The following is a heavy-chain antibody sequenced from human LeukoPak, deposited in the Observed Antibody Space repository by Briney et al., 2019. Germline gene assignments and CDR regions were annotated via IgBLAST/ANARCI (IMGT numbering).Heavy chain of an antibody. Sequence: PGGSLRLSCAASGFTFSSHAMRWVRQAPGKGLEWVSAISGSGGSTYYADSVKGRFTISRDNSKNTLYLQMNSLRAEDTAVYYCAKDLGTPYNFDYWGQGTLVTVSS. V-gene: IGHV3-23*01. D-gene: IGHD2-15*01. CDR3: AKDLGTPYNFDY. CDR1: GFTFSSHA. CDR2: ISGSGGST. J-gene: IGHJ4*02.